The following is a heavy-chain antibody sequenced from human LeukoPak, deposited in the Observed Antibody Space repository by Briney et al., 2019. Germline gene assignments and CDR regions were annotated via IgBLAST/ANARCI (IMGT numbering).Heavy chain of an antibody. CDR1: GFTFDDYG. J-gene: IGHJ4*02. D-gene: IGHD6-6*01. CDR3: ARDRYSSSSFDY. CDR2: INWNGGST. V-gene: IGHV3-20*04. Sequence: PGGSLRLSCAASGFTFDDYGMSWVRQAPGKGLEWVSGINWNGGSTGYADSVKGRFTISRDNAKDSLYLQMNSLRAEDTALYYCARDRYSSSSFDYWGQGTLVTVSS.